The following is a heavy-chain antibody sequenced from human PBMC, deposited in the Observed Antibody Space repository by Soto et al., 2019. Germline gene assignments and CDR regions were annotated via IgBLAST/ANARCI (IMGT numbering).Heavy chain of an antibody. CDR3: AKDAPITIFGVASDYYYGMDV. J-gene: IGHJ6*02. CDR1: GFTFSRYA. Sequence: LGGSLRLSCAASGFTFSRYAMSWVRQAPGKGLEWFSAISGSGGSTYYADSVKGRFTISRDNSKNTLYLQMNSLRAEDTAVYYCAKDAPITIFGVASDYYYGMDVWGQGTTVTVSS. CDR2: ISGSGGST. V-gene: IGHV3-23*01. D-gene: IGHD3-3*01.